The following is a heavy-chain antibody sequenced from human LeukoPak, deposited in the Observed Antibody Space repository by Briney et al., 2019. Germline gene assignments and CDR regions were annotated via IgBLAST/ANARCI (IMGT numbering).Heavy chain of an antibody. Sequence: SETLSLTCTVSGGSISSRSYYWGWIRQPPGKGLEWIGSIYYSGSTYYNPSLQSRVTISVDTSKNQFSLKLNSVTAADTAVYYCAGRDGYNRKLFFDYWGQGTLVTVSS. V-gene: IGHV4-39*01. J-gene: IGHJ4*02. CDR1: GGSISSRSYY. CDR3: AGRDGYNRKLFFDY. D-gene: IGHD5-24*01. CDR2: IYYSGST.